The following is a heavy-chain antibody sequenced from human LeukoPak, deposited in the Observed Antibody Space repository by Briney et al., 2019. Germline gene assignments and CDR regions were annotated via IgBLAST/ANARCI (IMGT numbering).Heavy chain of an antibody. CDR3: ARAHTFSCNGGPCPFFLDC. CDR1: GGSISSYY. Sequence: SETLSLTCTVSGGSISSYYWSWIRQPAGKALEWIGRIYSSGNTNYNPSLESRVTMSVDTSKNQFSLKLTSVTAADTAVYYCARAHTFSCNGGPCPFFLDCWGQGTLVTVSS. J-gene: IGHJ4*02. V-gene: IGHV4-4*07. CDR2: IYSSGNT. D-gene: IGHD2/OR15-2a*01.